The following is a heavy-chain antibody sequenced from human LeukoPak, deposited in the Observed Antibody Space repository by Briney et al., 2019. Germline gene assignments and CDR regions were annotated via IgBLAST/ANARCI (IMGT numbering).Heavy chain of an antibody. D-gene: IGHD2-2*01. J-gene: IGHJ4*02. CDR2: ISGSGGST. CDR1: GFTFSDYF. CDR3: AKDGRYCSSTSCKKDDY. Sequence: PGGSLRLSCVASGFTFSDYFMSWIRQAPGKGLEWVSAISGSGGSTYYADSVKGRFTISRDNSKNTLYLQMNSLRDEDTAVYYCAKDGRYCSSTSCKKDDYWGQGILVTVSS. V-gene: IGHV3-23*01.